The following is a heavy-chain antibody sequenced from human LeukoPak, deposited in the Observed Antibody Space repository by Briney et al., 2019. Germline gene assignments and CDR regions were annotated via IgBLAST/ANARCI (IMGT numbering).Heavy chain of an antibody. V-gene: IGHV3-30*02. CDR1: GFTFSSYG. CDR2: IRYDGSNK. D-gene: IGHD3-10*01. Sequence: GGSLRLSCAASGFTFSSYGMHWVRQAPSKGLEWVAFIRYDGSNKYYADSVKGRFTISRDNSKNTLYLQMNSLRAEDTAVYYCARHLNYYLDYWGQGTLVTVSS. CDR3: ARHLNYYLDY. J-gene: IGHJ4*02.